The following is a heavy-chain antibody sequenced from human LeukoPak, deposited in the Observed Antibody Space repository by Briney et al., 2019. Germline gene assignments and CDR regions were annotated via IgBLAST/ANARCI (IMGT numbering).Heavy chain of an antibody. CDR3: AKDRGSGHWYFDL. J-gene: IGHJ2*01. Sequence: TGGSLRLSCAASGFTFDDYAMHWVRQAPGKGLEWVSGISWNSGSIGYADSVKGRFTISRDSAKNSLYLQMNSLRAEDMALYYCAKDRGSGHWYFDLWGRGTLVTVSS. D-gene: IGHD3-10*01. V-gene: IGHV3-9*03. CDR2: ISWNSGSI. CDR1: GFTFDDYA.